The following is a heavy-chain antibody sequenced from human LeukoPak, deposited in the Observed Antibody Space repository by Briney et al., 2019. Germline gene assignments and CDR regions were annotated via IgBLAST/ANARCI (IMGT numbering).Heavy chain of an antibody. V-gene: IGHV4-59*01. CDR1: GGSIYSYY. Sequence: SETLSLTCAVSGGSIYSYYWSWIRQPPGKGLEWIGYIYYSGSTTYNPSLNSRVTMSADTSKNQFSLKLRSVTAADTAVYYCARGYYDSSGYYLFDYWGQGTLVTVSS. D-gene: IGHD3-22*01. CDR2: IYYSGST. J-gene: IGHJ4*02. CDR3: ARGYYDSSGYYLFDY.